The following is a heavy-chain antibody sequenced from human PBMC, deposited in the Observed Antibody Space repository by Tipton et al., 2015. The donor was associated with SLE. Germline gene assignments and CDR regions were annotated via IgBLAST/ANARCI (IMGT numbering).Heavy chain of an antibody. V-gene: IGHV4-39*01. D-gene: IGHD5-18*01. Sequence: TLSLTCAVSGYSISSSSYYWGWIRQPPGKGLEWIGSIYYSGSTYYNPSLKSRVTISVDTSKNQFSLKLSSVTAADTAVYYCATLPPGYARNYWGQGTLVTVSS. CDR2: IYYSGST. CDR3: ATLPPGYARNY. CDR1: GYSISSSSYY. J-gene: IGHJ4*02.